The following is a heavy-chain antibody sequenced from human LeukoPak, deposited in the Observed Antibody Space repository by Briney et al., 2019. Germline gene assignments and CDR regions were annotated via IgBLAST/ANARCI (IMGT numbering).Heavy chain of an antibody. CDR1: GGSFSGYY. Sequence: SETLSLTCAVYGGSFSGYYWSWIRQPPGGGLEWIGEINHSGNTNYNPSLKSRVTISVDTSKNQLSLKLSSVTAADTAMYYCARGSRTMIERFDYWGQGTLVTVSS. V-gene: IGHV4-34*01. CDR2: INHSGNT. J-gene: IGHJ4*02. D-gene: IGHD3-22*01. CDR3: ARGSRTMIERFDY.